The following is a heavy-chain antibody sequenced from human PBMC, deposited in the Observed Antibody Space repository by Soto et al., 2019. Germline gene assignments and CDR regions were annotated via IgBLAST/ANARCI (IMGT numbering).Heavy chain of an antibody. V-gene: IGHV1-24*01. J-gene: IGHJ6*03. CDR1: GYTLTELS. CDR2: FDPEDGET. Sequence: GASVKVSCKVSGYTLTELSMHWVRQAPGKGLEWMGGFDPEDGETIYAQKFQGRVTMTEDTSTDTAYMELSSLRSEDTAVYYCATDSIAARPDYYYYMDVWGKGTTVTVSS. D-gene: IGHD6-6*01. CDR3: ATDSIAARPDYYYYMDV.